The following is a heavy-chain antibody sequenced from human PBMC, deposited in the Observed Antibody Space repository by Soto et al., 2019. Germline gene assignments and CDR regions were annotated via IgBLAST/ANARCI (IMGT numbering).Heavy chain of an antibody. CDR1: GGSISSGGYY. Sequence: SETLSLTCTVSGGSISSGGYYWSWIRQHPGKGLEWIGYIYYSGSTYYNPSLKSRVTISVDTSKNQFSLKLSSVTAADTAVYYCARGDRGYSGYGFDYWGQGTLVTVSS. D-gene: IGHD5-12*01. CDR2: IYYSGST. V-gene: IGHV4-31*03. J-gene: IGHJ4*02. CDR3: ARGDRGYSGYGFDY.